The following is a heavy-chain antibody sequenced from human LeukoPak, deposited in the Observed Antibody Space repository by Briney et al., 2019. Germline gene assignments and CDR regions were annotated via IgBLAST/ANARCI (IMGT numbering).Heavy chain of an antibody. V-gene: IGHV1-2*02. Sequence: ASVKVSCKASGYTFTGYYMHWVRQAPGQGLEWMGWINPNSGGTNYAQKFQGRVTMTRDTSISTAYMELGRLRSDDTAVYYCARISIYEITYWGQGTLVTVSS. CDR2: INPNSGGT. D-gene: IGHD5/OR15-5a*01. CDR1: GYTFTGYY. J-gene: IGHJ4*02. CDR3: ARISIYEITY.